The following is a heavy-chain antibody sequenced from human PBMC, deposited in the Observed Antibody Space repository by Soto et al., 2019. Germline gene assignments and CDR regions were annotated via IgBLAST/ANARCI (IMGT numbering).Heavy chain of an antibody. CDR2: MYYGGRT. J-gene: IGHJ5*02. D-gene: IGHD2-15*01. V-gene: IGHV4-59*08. CDR1: GGSSSSYY. Sequence: KTSETLSLTYTVSGGSSSSYYWSWIRQPPGKGLEWIGYMYYGGRTSYNPSLKSRVTISVDTSKMQVSLKLSSVTAADTAVYFCARGTPSPLIVRSSRGPWFDPWGQGTLVTVSS. CDR3: ARGTPSPLIVRSSRGPWFDP.